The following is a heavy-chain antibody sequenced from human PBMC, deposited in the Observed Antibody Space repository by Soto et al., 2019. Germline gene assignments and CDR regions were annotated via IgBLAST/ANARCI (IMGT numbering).Heavy chain of an antibody. CDR1: GDSISAVDYF. CDR3: ARGRYCLTGRCFPNWFDS. V-gene: IGHV4-30-4*01. CDR2: ICKSTTT. Sequence: SETLSLSFSVSGDSISAVDYFWACSRKPPWQALEFILEICKSTTTYYNPSFESRFAISLYTSKSQFSLTVTSLTDADTAVYFCARGRYCLTGRCFPNWFDSWRQGTLVTVSS. D-gene: IGHD2-15*01. J-gene: IGHJ5*01.